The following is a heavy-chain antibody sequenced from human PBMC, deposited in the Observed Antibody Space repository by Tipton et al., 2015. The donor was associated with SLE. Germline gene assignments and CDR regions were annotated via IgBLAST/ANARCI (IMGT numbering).Heavy chain of an antibody. J-gene: IGHJ5*01. V-gene: IGHV3-21*03. CDR3: ARGKGSFGDS. Sequence: SLRLSCSASGFSFSTYTIHWVRQAPGKGLEWISSISSSSNYIYYADSVKGRFTISRDNARNSLFLQMDSLRVADTAVYYCARGKGSFGDSWGQGTLVTVSS. CDR1: GFSFSTYT. CDR2: ISSSSNYI. D-gene: IGHD5-18*01.